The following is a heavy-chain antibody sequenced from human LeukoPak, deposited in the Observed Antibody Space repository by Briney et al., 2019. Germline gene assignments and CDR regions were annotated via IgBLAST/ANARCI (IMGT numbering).Heavy chain of an antibody. CDR2: IYYSGTP. J-gene: IGHJ4*02. CDR1: GAFITNSHW. CDR3: ARQEAYYYDNSGFPRPYYFDY. V-gene: IGHV4-4*02. D-gene: IGHD3-22*01. Sequence: SGTLSLTCAVSGAFITNSHWWSWARQPPGKGLEWIGSIYYSGTPYYNPSLKSRVTISVDTSKNQFPLKLSSVTAADTAVYYCARQEAYYYDNSGFPRPYYFDYWGQGTLVTVSS.